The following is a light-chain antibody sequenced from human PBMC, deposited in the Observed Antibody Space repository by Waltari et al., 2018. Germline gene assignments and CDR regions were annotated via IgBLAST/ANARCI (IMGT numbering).Light chain of an antibody. V-gene: IGKV1-8*01. CDR3: QQYYSNPAT. CDR2: AAS. CDR1: QGISSY. J-gene: IGKJ1*01. Sequence: AIRITQSPSSLSASPGDRVTIPWRASQGISSYLAWYQQKPGKAPKVLIYAASTLQSGVPSRFSGSGSGTDFTLTISCLQSEDFAIYYCQQYYSNPATFGQGTKVEIK.